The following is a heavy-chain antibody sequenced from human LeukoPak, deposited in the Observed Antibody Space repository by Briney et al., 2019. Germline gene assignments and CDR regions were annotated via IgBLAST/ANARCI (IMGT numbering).Heavy chain of an antibody. D-gene: IGHD1-26*01. CDR1: GGSISSGSYY. J-gene: IGHJ4*02. CDR3: ARVGGRHRAFDY. V-gene: IGHV4-61*02. Sequence: SETLSLTCTVSGGSISSGSYYWSWIRQPAGKGLEWIGRIYTSGSTNYNPSLKSRVTISYTSKNQFSLKLNSVTAADTAVYYCARVGGRHRAFDYWGQGTLVTVSS. CDR2: IYTSGST.